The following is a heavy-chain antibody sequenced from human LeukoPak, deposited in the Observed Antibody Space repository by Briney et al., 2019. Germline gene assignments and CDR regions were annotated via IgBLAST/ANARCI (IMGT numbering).Heavy chain of an antibody. J-gene: IGHJ4*02. CDR3: VTAGQYRFDN. Sequence: PGGSLRLSCAASGFTFSNSWMHWVRQTPGKGLAWVSRMNSGGNMIYYADSVKGRFIISRDSAKNTLYLQMHSLRDEDTAVYYCVTAGQYRFDNWGRGTLVTVSS. CDR1: GFTFSNSW. V-gene: IGHV3-74*01. D-gene: IGHD5-18*01. CDR2: MNSGGNMI.